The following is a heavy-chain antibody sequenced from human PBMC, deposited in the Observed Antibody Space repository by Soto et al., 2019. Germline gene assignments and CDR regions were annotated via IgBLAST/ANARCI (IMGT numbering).Heavy chain of an antibody. D-gene: IGHD3-3*01. Sequence: SETLSLTCAVCGGAFSGYYWSWIRQPPGRGLEWIGEINHSGSTNSNPSLKSRVTISVDTSKNQFSLKLSSVTAADTAVYYCARGAEYELWSGPFPLSIYDFDYWGQGNLVT. V-gene: IGHV4-34*01. CDR1: GGAFSGYY. J-gene: IGHJ4*02. CDR2: INHSGST. CDR3: ARGAEYELWSGPFPLSIYDFDY.